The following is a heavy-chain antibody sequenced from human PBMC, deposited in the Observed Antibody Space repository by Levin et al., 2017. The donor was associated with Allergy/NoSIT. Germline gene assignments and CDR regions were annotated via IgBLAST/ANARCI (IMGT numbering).Heavy chain of an antibody. CDR2: MYSGGTT. J-gene: IGHJ4*02. V-gene: IGHV3-53*01. CDR3: SRESSSSGLADH. CDR1: GFTVSNNY. D-gene: IGHD6-6*01. Sequence: PGGSLRLSCAASGFTVSNNYMSWVRQAPGKGLEWVSVMYSGGTTDYADSVKGRFTISRDNSKNTLYLQMNSLRVEDTAVYYCSRESSSSGLADHWGQRTLVTVSS.